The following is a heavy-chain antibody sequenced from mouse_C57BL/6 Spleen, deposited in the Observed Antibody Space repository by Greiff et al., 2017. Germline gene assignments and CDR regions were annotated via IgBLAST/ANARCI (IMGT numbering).Heavy chain of an antibody. CDR3: ARTRGLYGSSYAMDY. J-gene: IGHJ4*01. Sequence: QVQLKESGPELVKPGASVKISCKASGYTFTDYYINWVKQRPGQGLEWIGWIFPGSGSTYYNEKFKGKATLTVDKSSSTAYMLLSSLTSEDSAVYFCARTRGLYGSSYAMDYWGQGTSVTVSS. CDR2: IFPGSGST. D-gene: IGHD1-1*01. CDR1: GYTFTDYY. V-gene: IGHV1-75*01.